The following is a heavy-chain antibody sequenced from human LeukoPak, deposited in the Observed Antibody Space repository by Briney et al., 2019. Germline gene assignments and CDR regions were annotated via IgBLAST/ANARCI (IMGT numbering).Heavy chain of an antibody. CDR2: INPNSGGT. Sequence: ASVKVSCKASGYTFTGYYMHWVRQAPGQGLEWMGWINPNSGGTNYAQKFQGRVTMTRDTSISTAYMELSRLRSDDTAVYYCARESDTAMVCDYWGRGTLVTVSS. CDR1: GYTFTGYY. J-gene: IGHJ4*02. CDR3: ARESDTAMVCDY. V-gene: IGHV1-2*02. D-gene: IGHD5-18*01.